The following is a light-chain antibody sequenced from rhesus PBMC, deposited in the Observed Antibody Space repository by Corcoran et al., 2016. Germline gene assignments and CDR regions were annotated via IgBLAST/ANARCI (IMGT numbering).Light chain of an antibody. J-gene: IGKJ4*01. CDR1: QSISYW. V-gene: IGKV1-22*01. CDR2: KAS. Sequence: DIQMTQSPSSLSASVGDTVTITCRASQSISYWFDWYQQKPGKAPKLLIYKASTLQSGVPSRFSGNGSGTDFTLNIDSLQPEDLTTYYCLRYGSSPLTFGGGSKVKLK. CDR3: LRYGSSPLT.